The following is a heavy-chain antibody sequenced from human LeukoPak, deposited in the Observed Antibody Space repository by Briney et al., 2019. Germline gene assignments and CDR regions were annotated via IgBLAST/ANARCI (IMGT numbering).Heavy chain of an antibody. Sequence: PGGSLRLSCAASGFTFSSYAMSWVRQAPGKGLEWVSAISGSGGSTYYADSVKGRFTISRDNSKNTLYLQMNSLRAEDTAVYYCAKAGQYSSSWARSRSGTNFDYWGQGTLVTVSS. CDR1: GFTFSSYA. D-gene: IGHD6-13*01. J-gene: IGHJ4*02. CDR3: AKAGQYSSSWARSRSGTNFDY. CDR2: ISGSGGST. V-gene: IGHV3-23*01.